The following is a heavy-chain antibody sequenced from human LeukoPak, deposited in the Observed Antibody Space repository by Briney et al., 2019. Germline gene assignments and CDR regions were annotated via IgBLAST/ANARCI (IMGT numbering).Heavy chain of an antibody. Sequence: SETLSLTCTVSGGSISSGDYYWSWIRQPPGKGLEWIGRIYTSGSTNYNPSLKSRITMSVDTSKNQFSLKLSSVTAADTAVYYCARDIVVVVAAINWFDPWGQGTLVTVSS. CDR3: ARDIVVVVAAINWFDP. CDR2: IYTSGST. J-gene: IGHJ5*02. V-gene: IGHV4-61*02. D-gene: IGHD2-15*01. CDR1: GGSISSGDYY.